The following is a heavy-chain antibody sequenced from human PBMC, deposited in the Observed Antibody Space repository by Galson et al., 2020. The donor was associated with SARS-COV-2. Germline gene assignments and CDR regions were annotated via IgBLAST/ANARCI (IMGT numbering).Heavy chain of an antibody. V-gene: IGHV3-30*18. D-gene: IGHD3-10*01. CDR3: AKQSHHYGLPSYYGLDV. J-gene: IGHJ6*02. CDR2: ISYDGSKK. CDR1: GFPFSNYN. Sequence: GGSLRLSCATTGFPFSNYNMYWARQAPGSGLESVALISYDGSKKYYGDSVKGRLAISRDNSKEALLLEMHSLRADDTAIYYCAKQSHHYGLPSYYGLDVWGQGTTVIVSS.